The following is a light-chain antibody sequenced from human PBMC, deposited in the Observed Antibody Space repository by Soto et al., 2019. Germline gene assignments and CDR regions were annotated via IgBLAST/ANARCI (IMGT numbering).Light chain of an antibody. CDR2: GAS. Sequence: EVVLTQSPDTLSLSPGETATLSCRTSHSVNSHVAWYQQKPGQAPRLLLYGASTRATGIPVRFSGSGFGTEFTLTISSLQSEDFAVYYCQQYKNWPLFGQGTRLDIK. J-gene: IGKJ5*01. CDR3: QQYKNWPL. V-gene: IGKV3-15*01. CDR1: HSVNSH.